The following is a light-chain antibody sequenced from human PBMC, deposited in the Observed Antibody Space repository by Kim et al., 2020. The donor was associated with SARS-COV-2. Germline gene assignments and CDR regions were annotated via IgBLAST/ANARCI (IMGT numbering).Light chain of an antibody. V-gene: IGLV3-21*03. CDR3: QVWDTPSDHFV. J-gene: IGLJ1*01. Sequence: APGKAARITCGGNNIGSKSVQWYQQKPGQAPVVVIKDDSDRPSGIPERFSGSNSGNTATLTISRVEAGDEADYYCQVWDTPSDHFVFGAGTKVTVL. CDR2: DDS. CDR1: NIGSKS.